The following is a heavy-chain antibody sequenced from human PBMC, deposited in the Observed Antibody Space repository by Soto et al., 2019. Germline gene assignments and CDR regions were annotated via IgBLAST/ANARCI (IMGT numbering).Heavy chain of an antibody. J-gene: IGHJ4*02. CDR3: ARARITMIRGVMEFFDY. CDR1: GGSVSSNTYY. CDR2: IYYSGST. V-gene: IGHV4-61*01. D-gene: IGHD3-10*01. Sequence: QVQLQESGPGLVKPSETLSLTCIVSGGSVSSNTYYWSWIRQPPGKGLEYIGYIYYSGSTNYNPSLESRATIPVDTSKNQFSLKLSSVTAADTAVYYCARARITMIRGVMEFFDYWGQGILVTVSS.